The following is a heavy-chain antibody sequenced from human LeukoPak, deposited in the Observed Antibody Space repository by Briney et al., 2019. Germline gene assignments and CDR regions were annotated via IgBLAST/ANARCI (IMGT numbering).Heavy chain of an antibody. J-gene: IGHJ4*02. CDR2: INHSGST. D-gene: IGHD4-11*01. V-gene: IGHV4-34*01. Sequence: SETLPLTCAVYGGSFSGYYWSWIRQPPGKGLEWIGEINHSGSTNYNPSLKSRVTISVDTSKNQFSLKLSSVTAADTAVYYCARGQTTAFDYWGQGTLVTVSS. CDR3: ARGQTTAFDY. CDR1: GGSFSGYY.